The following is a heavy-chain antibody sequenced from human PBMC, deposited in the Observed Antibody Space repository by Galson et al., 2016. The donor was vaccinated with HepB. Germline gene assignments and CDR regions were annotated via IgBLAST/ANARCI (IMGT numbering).Heavy chain of an antibody. CDR2: ISSSSTI. Sequence: SLRLSCAASGFTFSSYSMNWVRQAPGKGLEWVSYISSSSTIYYADSVKGRFTITRDNAKNSLYLQMTSLRDEDTAVYYCARAGHSRGWYPVNFLWFDPWGQGALGTVTS. J-gene: IGHJ5*02. CDR1: GFTFSSYS. D-gene: IGHD6-19*01. V-gene: IGHV3-48*02. CDR3: ARAGHSRGWYPVNFLWFDP.